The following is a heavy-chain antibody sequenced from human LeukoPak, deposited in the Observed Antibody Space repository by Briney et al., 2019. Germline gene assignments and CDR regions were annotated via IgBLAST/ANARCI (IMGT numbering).Heavy chain of an antibody. CDR2: ISYDGSNK. Sequence: GGSLRLSCAASGFTFSSYAMHWVRQAPGKGLEWVAVISYDGSNKYYADSVKGRFTISRGNSKNTLYLQMNSLRAEDTAVYYCAREVDYWGQGTLVTVSP. CDR1: GFTFSSYA. V-gene: IGHV3-30*04. J-gene: IGHJ4*02. CDR3: AREVDY.